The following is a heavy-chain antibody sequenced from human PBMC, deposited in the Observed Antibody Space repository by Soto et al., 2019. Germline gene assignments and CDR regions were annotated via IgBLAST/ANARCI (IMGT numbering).Heavy chain of an antibody. CDR1: GGTFSSYA. Sequence: QVQLVQSGAAVKKPGSSVKVSCKASGGTFSSYAISWVRQAPGQGLEWMGGIIPIFGTANYAQKFQGRVTLTADESTSTAYMELSSLRCEDTAVYYCAISDCSSTSCYRNYYYGIAVWGPGPTVTVS. D-gene: IGHD2-2*02. CDR2: IIPIFGTA. CDR3: AISDCSSTSCYRNYYYGIAV. V-gene: IGHV1-69*01. J-gene: IGHJ6*02.